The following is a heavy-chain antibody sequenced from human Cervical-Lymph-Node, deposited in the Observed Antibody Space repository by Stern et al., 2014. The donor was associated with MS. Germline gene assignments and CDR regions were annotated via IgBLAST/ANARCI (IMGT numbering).Heavy chain of an antibody. D-gene: IGHD4-17*01. CDR2: VNPSDGRT. CDR1: GDAFASYP. V-gene: IGHV1-46*03. Sequence: QMQLVQSGAEVKKPGASVKVSCMSSGDAFASYPIHWLRQAPGQGPVWMGIVNPSDGRTTYAKTFQGRVTMTRDTSTRTVYMELSSLSPEDTAVYFCANPLPYANWGQGTRVTVSS. J-gene: IGHJ1*01. CDR3: ANPLPYAN.